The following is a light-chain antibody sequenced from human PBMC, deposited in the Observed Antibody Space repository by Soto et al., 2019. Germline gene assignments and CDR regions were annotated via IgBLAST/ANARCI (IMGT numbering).Light chain of an antibody. J-gene: IGKJ1*01. CDR2: DAS. CDR3: QQRSNWPPT. Sequence: EIVLTQSPATLSLSPGERATLSCRASQSVSSYLAWYQQKPGQAPRLLIYDASNRATGIPARFSGSGSGTDFPLTNSSLEPEDFAVYYCQQRSNWPPTFGQGTKVEIK. V-gene: IGKV3-11*01. CDR1: QSVSSY.